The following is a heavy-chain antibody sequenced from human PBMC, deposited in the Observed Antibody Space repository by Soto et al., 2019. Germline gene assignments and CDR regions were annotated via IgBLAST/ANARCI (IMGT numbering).Heavy chain of an antibody. CDR2: SRIKADNYVT. D-gene: IGHD1-26*01. CDR1: GFTFSDHY. J-gene: IGHJ4*02. V-gene: IGHV3-72*01. Sequence: GGSLRLSCAVSGFTFSDHYMDWVRQAPGKGLEWIGRSRIKADNYVTQYAASVKGRFTISRDDSNNLLYLQKNSLKSDDTAVYYCARGLNSFDSWGQGTLVTVSS. CDR3: ARGLNSFDS.